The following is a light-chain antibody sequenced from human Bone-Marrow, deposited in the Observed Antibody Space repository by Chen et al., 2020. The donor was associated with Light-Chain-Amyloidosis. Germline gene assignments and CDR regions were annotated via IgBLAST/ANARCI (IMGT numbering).Light chain of an antibody. CDR2: AIS. V-gene: IGKV3-20*01. J-gene: IGKJ3*01. CDR3: QQYATLPFT. CDR1: QTVTSSS. Sequence: ESVLTQSPGTLSLSPGERATLSCGASQTVTSSSLAWFQQKPGQAPRLLMFAISSRATGIPDRFSGSGSGTDFTLTITRLEPEDFAVYYCQQYATLPFTFGPGTKVDIK.